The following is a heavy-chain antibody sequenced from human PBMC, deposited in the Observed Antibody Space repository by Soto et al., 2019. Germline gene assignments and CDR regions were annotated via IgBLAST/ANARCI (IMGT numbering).Heavy chain of an antibody. CDR1: GGSIRSWY. Sequence: QVQLQESGPGLVKPSETLSLTCTVSGGSIRSWYWSWIRQSPGKGLEWIGNIYYSGSTNYNPSLKSRVIISVDTSKNQFSLKLSSVTAADTAVYYCARRYGSAIDYWGQGTLVTVSS. CDR3: ARRYGSAIDY. CDR2: IYYSGST. J-gene: IGHJ4*02. D-gene: IGHD1-26*01. V-gene: IGHV4-59*08.